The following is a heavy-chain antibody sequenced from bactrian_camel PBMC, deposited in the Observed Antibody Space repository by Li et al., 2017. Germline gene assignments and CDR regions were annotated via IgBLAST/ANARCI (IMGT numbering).Heavy chain of an antibody. CDR1: GFTYSSGS. D-gene: IGHD7*01. V-gene: IGHV3S55*01. Sequence: HVQLVESGGGTVQAGGSLKVSCTAPGFTYSSGSCMAWFRQAPGNECELVSTISTDGSTYYADSVKGRFTISLDNAKNTAYLQMNSLKPEDTAVYSCKTKPTWSGGRYRCRWTSWGQGTQVTVS. CDR2: ISTDGST. CDR3: KTKPTWSGGRYRCRWTS. J-gene: IGHJ6*01.